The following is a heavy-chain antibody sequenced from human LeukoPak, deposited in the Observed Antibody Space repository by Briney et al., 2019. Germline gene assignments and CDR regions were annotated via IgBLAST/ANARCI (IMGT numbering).Heavy chain of an antibody. Sequence: SVKVSCKASGGTFSSYAISWVRQAPGQGLEWMGRIIPILGIANYAQKFQGRVTITADKSTSTAYMELSSLRSEDTAVYYCASIYGSGSPDAFDIWGQGTMVTVSS. CDR3: ASIYGSGSPDAFDI. V-gene: IGHV1-69*04. D-gene: IGHD3-10*01. CDR1: GGTFSSYA. CDR2: IIPILGIA. J-gene: IGHJ3*02.